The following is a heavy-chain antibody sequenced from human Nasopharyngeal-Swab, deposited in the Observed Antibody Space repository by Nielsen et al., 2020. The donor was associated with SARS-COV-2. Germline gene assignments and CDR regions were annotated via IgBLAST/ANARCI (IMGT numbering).Heavy chain of an antibody. CDR3: ARVGAVGGDSDY. Sequence: GESLMISCAASGFIFSSYWMSWVRQAPGNGLEWVANIKQDGSEKYYVDSVKGRFTITRVNAKNSLYLQMNSMEAEDTAVYYCARVGAVGGDSDYWGQGTLVTVSS. V-gene: IGHV3-7*04. CDR1: GFIFSSYW. CDR2: IKQDGSEK. J-gene: IGHJ4*02. D-gene: IGHD2-21*02.